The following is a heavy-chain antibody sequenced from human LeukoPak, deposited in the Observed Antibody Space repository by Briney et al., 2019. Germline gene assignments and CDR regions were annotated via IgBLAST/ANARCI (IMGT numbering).Heavy chain of an antibody. CDR2: ISGSGGST. Sequence: PGGSLRLSCAASGFTFSSYAMSWVRQAPGKGLEWVSAISGSGGSTYYADSVKGRFTISRDNSKNTLYLQMNSLRAEDTAVYYCAKEVYCSSTNCYAPVSWFDPWGQGTLVTVSS. CDR3: AKEVYCSSTNCYAPVSWFDP. V-gene: IGHV3-23*01. J-gene: IGHJ5*02. D-gene: IGHD2-2*01. CDR1: GFTFSSYA.